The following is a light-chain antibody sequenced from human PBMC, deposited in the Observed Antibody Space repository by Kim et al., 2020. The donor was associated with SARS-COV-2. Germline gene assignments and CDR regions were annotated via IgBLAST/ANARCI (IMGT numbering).Light chain of an antibody. Sequence: TVTISCTRTSGSSASNSVQWFQQRAGSSPTTLNSENNRRFSGVTDRFSGYFDRSSNSASLTISGLMPEDEAYYYCQSYDDTSLWVFGGGTKLTVL. CDR2: ENN. CDR1: SGSSASNS. V-gene: IGLV6-57*01. J-gene: IGLJ3*02. CDR3: QSYDDTSLWV.